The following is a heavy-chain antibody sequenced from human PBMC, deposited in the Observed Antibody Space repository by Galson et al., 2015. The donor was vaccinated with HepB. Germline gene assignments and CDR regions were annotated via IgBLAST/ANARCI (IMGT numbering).Heavy chain of an antibody. J-gene: IGHJ3*02. CDR1: GFILTTYG. D-gene: IGHD2-2*01. V-gene: IGHV3-30*18. CDR2: ISYDGNNR. Sequence: SLRLSCAASGFILTTYGMHWVRQAPGKGLEWVALISYDGNNRYYADSAKGRFTISRDNFKNTLYLQMNSLRAEDAAVYYCVKDLQYCSSTSCYYAFDMWGQGTMVIVSA. CDR3: VKDLQYCSSTSCYYAFDM.